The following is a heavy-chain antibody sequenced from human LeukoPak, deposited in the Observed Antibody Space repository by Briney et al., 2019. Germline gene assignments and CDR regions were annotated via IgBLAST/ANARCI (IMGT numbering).Heavy chain of an antibody. Sequence: PSETLSLTCTVSGGSISSYYWSWIRQPPGEGLEWIGYIYYSGSTNYNPSLKSRVTISVDTSKNQFSLKLSSVTAADTAVYYCARGEGVGSFDYWGQGTLVIVSS. V-gene: IGHV4-59*01. CDR1: GGSISSYY. CDR3: ARGEGVGSFDY. CDR2: IYYSGST. J-gene: IGHJ4*02. D-gene: IGHD3-10*01.